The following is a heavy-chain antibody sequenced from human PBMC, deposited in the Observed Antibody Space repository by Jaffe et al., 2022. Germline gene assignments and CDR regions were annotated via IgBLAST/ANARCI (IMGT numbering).Heavy chain of an antibody. V-gene: IGHV4-38-2*02. CDR1: GYSISSGYY. D-gene: IGHD5-12*01. Sequence: QVQLQESGPGLVKPSETLSLTCAVSGYSISSGYYWGWIRQPPGKGLEWIGSIYHSGSTYYNPSLKSRVTISVDTSKNQFSLKLSSVTAADTAVYYCARDDRVVATIAGQDAFDIWGQGTMVTVSS. CDR2: IYHSGST. J-gene: IGHJ3*02. CDR3: ARDDRVVATIAGQDAFDI.